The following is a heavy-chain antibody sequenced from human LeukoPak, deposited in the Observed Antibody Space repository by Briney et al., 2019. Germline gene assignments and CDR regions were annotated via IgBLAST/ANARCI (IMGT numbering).Heavy chain of an antibody. CDR3: ARGNSGWYQ. CDR1: GGSISGYY. V-gene: IGHV4-59*12. D-gene: IGHD6-19*01. Sequence: SETLSLTCIVSGGSISGYYWTWIRQPPGKGLEWIGYIYYSGSTNYSPSLKSRVTISVDTSKNQFSLKLSSVTAADTAVYFCARGNSGWYQWGQGTLVTVSS. J-gene: IGHJ4*02. CDR2: IYYSGST.